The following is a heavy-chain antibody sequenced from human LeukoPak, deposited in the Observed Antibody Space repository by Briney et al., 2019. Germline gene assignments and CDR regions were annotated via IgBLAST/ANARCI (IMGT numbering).Heavy chain of an antibody. CDR1: GGSIGSYY. D-gene: IGHD2-21*01. Sequence: PSETLSLTCTVSGGSIGSYYWSWIRQTPRKGLEWIGYISYSGSTDYNPSLKSRVTISVDTSKNQFSLRLTSVTTADTAVYYCARETRLTGYFGGLGFNYWGQGILVTVSP. CDR2: ISYSGST. V-gene: IGHV4-59*01. CDR3: ARETRLTGYFGGLGFNY. J-gene: IGHJ4*02.